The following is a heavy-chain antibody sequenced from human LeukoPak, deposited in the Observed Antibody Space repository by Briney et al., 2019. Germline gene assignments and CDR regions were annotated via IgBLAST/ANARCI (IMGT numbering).Heavy chain of an antibody. Sequence: SETLSLTCTVSGGSIIGSYWTWIRQSPGGGLEYIGYIYNTVDVNYSPSLKSRVTISIDMSRSQFSLRLKSVTAADTAIYYCARSRNYASTGYNPTYYFDSWGQGALVTVSS. V-gene: IGHV4-59*01. CDR2: IYNTVDV. CDR1: GGSIIGSY. CDR3: ARSRNYASTGYNPTYYFDS. J-gene: IGHJ4*02. D-gene: IGHD3-22*01.